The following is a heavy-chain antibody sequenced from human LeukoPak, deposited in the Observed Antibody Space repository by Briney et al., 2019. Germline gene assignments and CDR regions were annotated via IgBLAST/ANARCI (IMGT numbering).Heavy chain of an antibody. D-gene: IGHD6-19*01. CDR2: IYTSGST. CDR3: ARGEAVAGSVDY. CDR1: GGSISSGSYY. V-gene: IGHV4-61*02. J-gene: IGHJ4*02. Sequence: PSETLSLTCTVSGGSISSGSYYWSWIRQPAGKGLEWIGRIYTSGSTNYNPSLKSRVTISVDTSKDQFSLKLSSVTAADTAVYYCARGEAVAGSVDYWGQGTLVTVSS.